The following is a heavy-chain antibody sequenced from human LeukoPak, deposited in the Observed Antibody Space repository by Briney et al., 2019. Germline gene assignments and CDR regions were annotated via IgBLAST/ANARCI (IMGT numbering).Heavy chain of an antibody. CDR3: ARDREYCSGGSCYSSWFDP. J-gene: IGHJ5*02. CDR2: IYYSGNT. V-gene: IGHV4-39*07. CDR1: GGSISSSSYY. Sequence: SETLSLTCTVSGGSISSSSYYWGWIRQPPGKGLEWIGSIYYSGNTYYNPSLKSRVTISVDTSKNQFSLKLTSVTAADTAVYYCARDREYCSGGSCYSSWFDPWGQGTLVTVSS. D-gene: IGHD2-15*01.